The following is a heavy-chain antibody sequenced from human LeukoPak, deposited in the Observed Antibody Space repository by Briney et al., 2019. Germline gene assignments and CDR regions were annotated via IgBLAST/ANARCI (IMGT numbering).Heavy chain of an antibody. J-gene: IGHJ4*02. CDR3: ARDSSRGRVTYFDY. CDR2: IYTSGST. D-gene: IGHD3-16*01. V-gene: IGHV4-61*02. CDR1: GGSISSGSYY. Sequence: SETLSLTCTVSGGSISSGSYYWSWIRQPAGKGLEWIGRIYTSGSTNYNPSLKSRVTISVDTSKNQFSLKLSSVTAADTAVYYCARDSSRGRVTYFDYWGQGTLVTVSS.